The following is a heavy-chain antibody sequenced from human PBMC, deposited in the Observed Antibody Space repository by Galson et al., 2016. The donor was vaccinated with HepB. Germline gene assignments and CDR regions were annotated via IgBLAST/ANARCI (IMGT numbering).Heavy chain of an antibody. J-gene: IGHJ4*02. CDR3: AKDHKDSSGFRPCDY. CDR2: TSDSGSRT. D-gene: IGHD3-22*01. CDR1: GFTFSSYD. V-gene: IGHV3-23*01. Sequence: SLRLSCAASGFTFSSYDMGWVRQAPGKGLEWVSTTSDSGSRTYYADSVKGRFTISSDNTKNTLYLQMNSLRAEDTALYYSAKDHKDSSGFRPCDYWGQGTLVTVSS.